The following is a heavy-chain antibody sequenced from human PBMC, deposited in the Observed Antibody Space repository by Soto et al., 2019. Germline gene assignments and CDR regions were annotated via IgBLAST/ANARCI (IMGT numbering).Heavy chain of an antibody. CDR2: IYCDDDK. CDR1: GFSLSTSGVG. J-gene: IGHJ4*01. D-gene: IGHD4-17*01. CDR3: APTPIDYYDYVSFDY. V-gene: IGHV2-5*02. Sequence: GPKLVNPTPTHTLTCTFSGFSLSTSGVGVGWIRQPPGKDLEWLALIYCDDDKRDSPSLKSRLTITKDTTKTQVVLTITHMDPVATVSYYSAPTPIDYYDYVSFDYWGQGTLVTVSS.